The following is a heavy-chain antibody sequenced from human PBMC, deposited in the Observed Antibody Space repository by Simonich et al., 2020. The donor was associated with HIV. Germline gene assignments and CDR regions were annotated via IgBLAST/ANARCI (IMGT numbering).Heavy chain of an antibody. V-gene: IGHV1-69*05. Sequence: GAEVKKPGSSVKVSCKASGGTFSSYAISWVRQAPGQGLEWLGGIIPIFGTAKYAHKLQGRVTMTTDTSTSTAYMELRSLRSDDTAMYYCARAVSITMVRGAEGYYGLDVWGQGTTVTVSS. CDR3: ARAVSITMVRGAEGYYGLDV. J-gene: IGHJ6*02. D-gene: IGHD3-10*01. CDR2: IIPIFGTA. CDR1: GGTFSSYA.